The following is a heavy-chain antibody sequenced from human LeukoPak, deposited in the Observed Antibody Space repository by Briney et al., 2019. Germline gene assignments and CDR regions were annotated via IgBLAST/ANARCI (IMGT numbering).Heavy chain of an antibody. Sequence: SVKVSCKASGGTFVSYAISWVRQAPGQGLEWMGGIIPIFGTANYAQKFQGRVTITADESTSTAYMELSSLRSEDTAVYYCAREPGGTAMVTGWFDPWGQGTLVTVSS. CDR1: GGTFVSYA. V-gene: IGHV1-69*13. J-gene: IGHJ5*02. CDR2: IIPIFGTA. D-gene: IGHD5-18*01. CDR3: AREPGGTAMVTGWFDP.